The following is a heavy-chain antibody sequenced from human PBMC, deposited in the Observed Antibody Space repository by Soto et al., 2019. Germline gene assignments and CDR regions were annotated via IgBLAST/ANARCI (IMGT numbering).Heavy chain of an antibody. CDR3: ARDRGVAPPVAGNTHYYYYMDV. V-gene: IGHV1-18*01. CDR1: GYSFTNYG. Sequence: GASVKVSCKASGYSFTNYGITWVRQAPGQGFEWMGWISAYNGDTTYAQKLQGRVTMTTDASTSTAYLELRSLRSDDTAVYYCARDRGVAPPVAGNTHYYYYMDVWGKGTTVTV. CDR2: ISAYNGDT. J-gene: IGHJ6*03. D-gene: IGHD6-19*01.